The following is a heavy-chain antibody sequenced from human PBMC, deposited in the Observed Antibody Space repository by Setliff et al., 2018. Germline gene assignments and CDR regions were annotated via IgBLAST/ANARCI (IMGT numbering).Heavy chain of an antibody. V-gene: IGHV1-18*01. CDR2: ISAYNGDT. Sequence: VSCKASSYTFSSYGISWVRQAPGQGLEWMGWISAYNGDTNYAQNLQGRVTMTTDTSTSTAYMELRSLRSDDTAVYYCARDRRNIVVAVVNAAFDIWGQGTMVTVS. CDR1: SYTFSSYG. J-gene: IGHJ3*02. CDR3: ARDRRNIVVAVVNAAFDI. D-gene: IGHD2-15*01.